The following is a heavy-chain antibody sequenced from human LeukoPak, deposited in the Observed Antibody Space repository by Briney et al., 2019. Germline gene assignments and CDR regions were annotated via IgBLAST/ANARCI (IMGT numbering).Heavy chain of an antibody. CDR1: RFTFSSYA. V-gene: IGHV3-30*18. J-gene: IGHJ4*02. Sequence: GSLRLSCAASRFTFSSYAMHWVRQAPGKGLEWVAVISYDGSNKDYADSVKGRFTISRDNSKNTLYLQMNSLRAEDTAVYYCAKLAVAGSFDYWGQGTLVTVSS. D-gene: IGHD6-19*01. CDR2: ISYDGSNK. CDR3: AKLAVAGSFDY.